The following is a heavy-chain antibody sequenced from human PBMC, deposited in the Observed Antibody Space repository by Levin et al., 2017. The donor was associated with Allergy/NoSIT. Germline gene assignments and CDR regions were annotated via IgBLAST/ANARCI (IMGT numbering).Heavy chain of an antibody. CDR3: ARVRRSYGGNFFPYYYYGMDV. CDR1: GGTFSSYA. CDR2: IIPMFGTA. D-gene: IGHD2-21*01. Sequence: KISCKASGGTFSSYAISWVRQAPGQGLEWMGGIIPMFGTANHAQKFQGRVTITADESTSTVYMELRGLRSEDTAVYYCARVRRSYGGNFFPYYYYGMDVWGQGTTVTVSS. J-gene: IGHJ6*02. V-gene: IGHV1-69*01.